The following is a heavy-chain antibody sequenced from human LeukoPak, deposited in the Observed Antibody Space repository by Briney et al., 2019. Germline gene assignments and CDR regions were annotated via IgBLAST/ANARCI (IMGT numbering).Heavy chain of an antibody. CDR3: ARPGRGAARNWFDP. Sequence: ASVKVSCKASGYTFTSYDINWVRPATGQGLEWMRWMNPNSGNTGYAQKFQGRVTMTRNTSISTAYMELSSLRSEDTAVYYCARPGRGAARNWFDPWGQGTLVTVSS. CDR2: MNPNSGNT. CDR1: GYTFTSYD. J-gene: IGHJ5*02. D-gene: IGHD6-6*01. V-gene: IGHV1-8*01.